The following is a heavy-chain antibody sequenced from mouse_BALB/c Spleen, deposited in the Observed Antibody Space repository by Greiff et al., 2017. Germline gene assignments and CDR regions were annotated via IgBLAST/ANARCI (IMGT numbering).Heavy chain of an antibody. Sequence: QVHVKQSGAELMKPGASVKISCKATGYTFSSYWIEWVKQRPGHGLEWIGEILPGSGSTNYNEKFKGKATFTADTSSNTAYMQLSSLTSEDSAVYYCAKKAHYSSYDYWGQGTTLTVSS. D-gene: IGHD2-5*01. CDR3: AKKAHYSSYDY. V-gene: IGHV1-9*01. CDR2: ILPGSGST. CDR1: GYTFSSYW. J-gene: IGHJ2*01.